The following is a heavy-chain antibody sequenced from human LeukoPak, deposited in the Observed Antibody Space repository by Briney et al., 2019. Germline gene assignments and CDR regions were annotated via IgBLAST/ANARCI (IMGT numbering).Heavy chain of an antibody. D-gene: IGHD6-13*01. Sequence: PGGSLRLSCAASGFTVSSNYMSWVRQAPGKGLEWVSVIYSGGSTYYADSVKGRFTISRDNSKNTLYLQMNSLRAEDTAVYYCATDSSSWYINRFDYWGQGTLVTVSS. CDR3: ATDSSSWYINRFDY. J-gene: IGHJ4*02. CDR1: GFTVSSNY. CDR2: IYSGGST. V-gene: IGHV3-53*01.